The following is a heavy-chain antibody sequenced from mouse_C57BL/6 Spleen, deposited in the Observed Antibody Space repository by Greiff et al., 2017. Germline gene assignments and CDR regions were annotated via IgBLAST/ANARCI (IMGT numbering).Heavy chain of an antibody. D-gene: IGHD3-2*02. CDR2: IYPSDSET. CDR1: GYTFTSYW. V-gene: IGHV1-61*01. J-gene: IGHJ2*01. CDR3: ARETAQEFDD. Sequence: QVQLQQPGAELVRPGSSVKLSCKASGYTFTSYWMDWVKQRPGQGLEWIGNIYPSDSETHYNQKFKGKSTLTVDKSSSTAYMQLSSLTSEDSAVYYCARETAQEFDDWGQGTTRTVSS.